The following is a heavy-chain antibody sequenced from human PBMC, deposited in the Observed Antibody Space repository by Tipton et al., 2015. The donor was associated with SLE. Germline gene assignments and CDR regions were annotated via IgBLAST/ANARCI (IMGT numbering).Heavy chain of an antibody. V-gene: IGHV4-31*03. CDR3: GNHPPVGETGYFDY. Sequence: TLSLTCTVSGDSIGSGGNYWSWIRQHPGKGLEWIGYIYDSGTTYYNPSLESRLTISVGTSKKQFSLKLNSVTAADTAVYYCGNHPPVGETGYFDYWGQGKLVTVSS. CDR2: IYDSGTT. J-gene: IGHJ4*02. D-gene: IGHD1-26*01. CDR1: GDSIGSGGNY.